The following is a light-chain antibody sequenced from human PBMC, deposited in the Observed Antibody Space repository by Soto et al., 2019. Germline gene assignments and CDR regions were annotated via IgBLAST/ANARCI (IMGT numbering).Light chain of an antibody. J-gene: IGLJ1*01. CDR3: TSYTDTSVYV. V-gene: IGLV2-14*01. CDR1: SSDLDGYNY. Sequence: QSALTQPASVSGSPGQSITISCTGTSSDLDGYNYVSWYQQHPGKTPKLLIYEVTNRPSGVSSRFSASKSGNTASLTISGLQAEDEADYYCTSYTDTSVYVFGTGTKLTVL. CDR2: EVT.